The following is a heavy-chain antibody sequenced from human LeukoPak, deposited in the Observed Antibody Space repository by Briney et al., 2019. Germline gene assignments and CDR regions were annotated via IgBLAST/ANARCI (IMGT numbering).Heavy chain of an antibody. J-gene: IGHJ4*02. CDR1: GFTFSSYS. Sequence: PGGSLRLSCAASGFTFSSYSKNWVRQDPGKGLEWASSISSSSSYIYYADSVKGRFTISRDNAKNSLYLQMNSLRAEDTAVYYCARDFVWLVHDYWGQGALGTVSS. D-gene: IGHD6-19*01. V-gene: IGHV3-21*01. CDR3: ARDFVWLVHDY. CDR2: ISSSSSYI.